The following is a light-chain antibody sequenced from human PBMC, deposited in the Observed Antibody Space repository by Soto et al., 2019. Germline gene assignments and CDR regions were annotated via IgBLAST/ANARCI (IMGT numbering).Light chain of an antibody. CDR3: QQSYSHPLT. CDR2: AAS. J-gene: IGKJ3*01. Sequence: IQMTQSPSSLSASVGDGVTISCRASHNINNYLNWYQQKPGTAPKPLIYAASSLQPGVPSRFNGSRSATDFTLTISSLQPEDFATYYCQQSYSHPLTFGPGTKVDI. CDR1: HNINNY. V-gene: IGKV1-39*01.